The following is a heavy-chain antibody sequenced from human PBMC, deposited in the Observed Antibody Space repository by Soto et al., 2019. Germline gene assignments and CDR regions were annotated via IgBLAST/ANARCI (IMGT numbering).Heavy chain of an antibody. CDR3: AKEKHDASWTAFDY. Sequence: EVQLVESGGAVVQPGGSLRLSCAASGFTFDDFSMHWVRQAPGKGLEWVSLIGRDGIYTYYADSVKGRFTISRDNSKNSLYLQMNSLRTEDTAFYFCAKEKHDASWTAFDYWGQGTRVTVSS. CDR2: IGRDGIYT. CDR1: GFTFDDFS. J-gene: IGHJ4*02. V-gene: IGHV3-43*01. D-gene: IGHD2-2*01.